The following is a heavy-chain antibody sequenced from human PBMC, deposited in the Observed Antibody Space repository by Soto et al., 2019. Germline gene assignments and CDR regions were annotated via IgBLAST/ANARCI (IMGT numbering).Heavy chain of an antibody. V-gene: IGHV3-23*01. D-gene: IGHD1-7*01. Sequence: GGSLRLPCVASTFPFSDFAMNWVRQAPGKGLEWVSAVSGRGDTTYYADSVNGRFTISRDNSKNMVFLQMNSLRADDTGVYYCAKDLDPKPGTTFDFWGQGTQVTVYS. CDR3: AKDLDPKPGTTFDF. CDR2: VSGRGDTT. CDR1: TFPFSDFA. J-gene: IGHJ4*02.